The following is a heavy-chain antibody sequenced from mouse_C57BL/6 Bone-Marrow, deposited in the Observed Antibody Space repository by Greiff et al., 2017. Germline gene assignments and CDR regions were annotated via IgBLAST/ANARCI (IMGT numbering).Heavy chain of an antibody. CDR2: IDPEDGDT. J-gene: IGHJ2*01. Sequence: VQLQQSGAELVRPGASVKLSCTASGFNIKDYYMHWVKQRPEQGLEWIGRIDPEDGDTEYAPKFQGKATMTADTSSNTAYLQLSSLTSEDTAVYYCTPHYYGSSSPFDYWGQGTTLTVSS. CDR1: GFNIKDYY. CDR3: TPHYYGSSSPFDY. V-gene: IGHV14-1*01. D-gene: IGHD1-1*01.